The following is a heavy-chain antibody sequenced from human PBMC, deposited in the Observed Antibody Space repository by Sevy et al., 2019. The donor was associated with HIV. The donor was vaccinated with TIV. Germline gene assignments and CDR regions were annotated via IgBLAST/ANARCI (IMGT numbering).Heavy chain of an antibody. D-gene: IGHD2-21*01. CDR2: ISSSSSYI. J-gene: IGHJ4*02. CDR3: ASYLVHQASDY. CDR1: GFTFSSYS. Sequence: GGSLRLSCAASGFTFSSYSMNWVRQAPGKGLEWDSSISSSSSYIYYADSVKGRFTISRDNAKNSLYLQMNSLRAEDTAVYYCASYLVHQASDYWGQGTLVTVSS. V-gene: IGHV3-21*01.